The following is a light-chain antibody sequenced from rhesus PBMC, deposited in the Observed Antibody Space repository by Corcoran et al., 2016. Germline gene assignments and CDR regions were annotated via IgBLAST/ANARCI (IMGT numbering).Light chain of an antibody. CDR2: KAT. Sequence: DIQMTQSPSSLSASVGDTVTITCRASQSLSSWLDWYQQKPGKAPKPLIYKATSLQSGVPSRFSGSGSGTDFTLTISSLQPEDFATYYCLQYSSSPYSFGQGTKVEIK. CDR1: QSLSSW. V-gene: IGKV1-22*01. J-gene: IGKJ2*01. CDR3: LQYSSSPYS.